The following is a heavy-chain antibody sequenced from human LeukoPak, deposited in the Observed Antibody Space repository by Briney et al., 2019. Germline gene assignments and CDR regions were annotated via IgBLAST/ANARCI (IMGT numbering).Heavy chain of an antibody. D-gene: IGHD1-14*01. CDR3: TRGETNPFDY. Sequence: GGSLRLSCAASGFTVSSNYMSWVRQAPGKGLEWVSVIHSGGSTYYADSVKVRFTISRDSSKSTLYLQMNSLRAEDTAVYYCTRGETNPFDYWGQGTLVTVSS. CDR1: GFTVSSNY. CDR2: IHSGGST. V-gene: IGHV3-66*01. J-gene: IGHJ4*02.